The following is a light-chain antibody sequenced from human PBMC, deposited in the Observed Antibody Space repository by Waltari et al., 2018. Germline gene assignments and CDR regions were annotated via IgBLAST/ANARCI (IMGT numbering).Light chain of an antibody. J-gene: IGKJ1*01. CDR2: GAS. CDR3: QQYGTSPWT. Sequence: VPTQSPGPLPLSPGERSTRQCRASVHVVMNYLAWYQQKLGQAPRLLIYGASGRASGIPERFSGSGSGTDFTLTISRLEPEDFAVYYCQQYGTSPWTFGQGTKVEIK. CDR1: VHVVMNY. V-gene: IGKV3-20*01.